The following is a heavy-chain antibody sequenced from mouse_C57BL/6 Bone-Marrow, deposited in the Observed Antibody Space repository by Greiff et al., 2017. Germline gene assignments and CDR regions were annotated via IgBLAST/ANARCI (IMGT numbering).Heavy chain of an antibody. CDR3: ARDRKPNYFDY. CDR2: ISDGGSYT. CDR1: GFPFSSYA. Sequence: EVHLVESGGGLVKPGGSLKLSCAASGFPFSSYAMSWVRQTPEKRLEWVATISDGGSYTYYPDNVQGRFTISRDNAKNNLYLQMSHLKSEDTAMYYCARDRKPNYFDYWGQGTTLTVSS. J-gene: IGHJ2*01. V-gene: IGHV5-4*01.